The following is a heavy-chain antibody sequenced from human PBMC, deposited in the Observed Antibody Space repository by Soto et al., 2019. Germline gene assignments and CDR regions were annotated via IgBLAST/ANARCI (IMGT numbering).Heavy chain of an antibody. J-gene: IGHJ6*02. V-gene: IGHV5-51*01. CDR2: IYPGDSDT. D-gene: IGHD2-15*01. CDR1: GYSFTSYW. Sequence: LGESLKISCKGSGYSFTSYWIGWVRQMPGKGLEWMGIIYPGDSDTRYSPSFQGQVTISADKSISTAYLQWSSLKASDTAMYYCAISGYCSGGSCYVGHYYYYYGMDVWGQGTTVTVSS. CDR3: AISGYCSGGSCYVGHYYYYYGMDV.